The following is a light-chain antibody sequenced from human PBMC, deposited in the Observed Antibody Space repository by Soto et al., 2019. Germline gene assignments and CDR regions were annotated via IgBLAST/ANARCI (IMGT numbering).Light chain of an antibody. V-gene: IGKV1-5*01. Sequence: DIQMTQYPSTLSASVGGRVTITCRASQSISSWLAWYQQKPGKAPKLLIYDASSLESGVPSRFSGSGSGTEFTLTITSLQPEDFATYYCQQLNSFPITFGQGTRLEIK. J-gene: IGKJ5*01. CDR3: QQLNSFPIT. CDR1: QSISSW. CDR2: DAS.